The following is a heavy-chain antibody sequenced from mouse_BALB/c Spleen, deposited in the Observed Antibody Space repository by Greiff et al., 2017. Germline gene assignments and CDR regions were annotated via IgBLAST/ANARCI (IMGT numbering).Heavy chain of an antibody. CDR1: GFTFSSFG. Sequence: EVKLMESGGGLVQPGGSRKLSCAASGFTFSSFGMHWVRQAPEKGLEWVAYISSGSSTIYYADTVKGRFTISRDNPKNTLFLQMTSLRSEDTAMYYCARGRELGSLFAYWGQGTLVTVSA. V-gene: IGHV5-17*02. J-gene: IGHJ3*01. CDR2: ISSGSSTI. CDR3: ARGRELGSLFAY. D-gene: IGHD4-1*01.